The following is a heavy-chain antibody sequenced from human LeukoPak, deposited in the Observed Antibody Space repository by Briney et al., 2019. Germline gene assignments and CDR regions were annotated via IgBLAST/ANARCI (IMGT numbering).Heavy chain of an antibody. Sequence: SETLSLTCTVSGGSISSTSYYWGWIRQPPGKGLEWIGSLYYSGSTYYNPSLKSRVTISVDTSKNQFSLKLSSVTAADTAVYYCASDPNSKQQLVQYAFDIWGQGTMVTVSS. J-gene: IGHJ3*02. D-gene: IGHD6-13*01. CDR3: ASDPNSKQQLVQYAFDI. V-gene: IGHV4-39*01. CDR2: LYYSGST. CDR1: GGSISSTSYY.